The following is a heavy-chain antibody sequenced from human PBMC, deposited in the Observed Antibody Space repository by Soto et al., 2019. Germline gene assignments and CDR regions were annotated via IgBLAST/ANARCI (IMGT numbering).Heavy chain of an antibody. D-gene: IGHD3-10*01. CDR3: ARDGSGSHGGWYFDL. J-gene: IGHJ2*01. CDR2: IYSGGST. Sequence: GGSLRLSCAASGFTVSSNYMSWVRQAPGKGLEWVSVIYSGGSTYYADSVKGRFTISRDNSKNTLYLQMNSLRAEDTAVYYCARDGSGSHGGWYFDLWGRGTLVTVSS. CDR1: GFTVSSNY. V-gene: IGHV3-53*01.